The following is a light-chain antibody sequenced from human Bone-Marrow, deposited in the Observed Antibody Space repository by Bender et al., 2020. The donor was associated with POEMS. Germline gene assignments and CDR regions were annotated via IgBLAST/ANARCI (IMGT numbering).Light chain of an antibody. V-gene: IGLV1-44*01. CDR2: SDN. CDR1: NSNIGTNA. CDR3: EAWDAGLGGGV. J-gene: IGLJ3*02. Sequence: QSVLTQPPSASGTPGQRVTISCSGSNSNIGTNAVNWYQQFPGTAPKLLIYSDNQRPSGVPDRFYAFKSGTSASLAISGLESEDEADYYWEAWDAGLGGGVFGGGTKLTVL.